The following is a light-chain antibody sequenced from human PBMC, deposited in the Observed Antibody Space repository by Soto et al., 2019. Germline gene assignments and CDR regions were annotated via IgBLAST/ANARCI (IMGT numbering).Light chain of an antibody. CDR3: QQYYSTPLT. J-gene: IGKJ1*01. CDR2: WAS. CDR1: QSVLYSSNNKNY. V-gene: IGKV4-1*01. Sequence: DIVMTQSPDCLAVSLGERATINCKASQSVLYSSNNKNYLAWYQQKPGQPPKLLIYWASTRESGGPDRFSGSGSGTDFTLTISSLQAEDVALYYCQQYYSTPLTLGQGTKVEIK.